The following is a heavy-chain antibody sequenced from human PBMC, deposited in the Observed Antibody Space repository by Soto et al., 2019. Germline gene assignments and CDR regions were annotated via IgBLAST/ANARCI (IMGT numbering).Heavy chain of an antibody. CDR3: ARGEKRYYYDSSGYSGPYYFDY. J-gene: IGHJ4*02. D-gene: IGHD3-22*01. V-gene: IGHV3-21*01. CDR2: ISSSSSYI. CDR1: GFTFSSYS. Sequence: GGSLRLSCAASGFTFSSYSMNWVRQAPGKGLEWVSSISSSSSYIYYADSVKGRFTISRDNAKNSLYLQMNSLRAEDKAVYYCARGEKRYYYDSSGYSGPYYFDYWGQGTLVTVSS.